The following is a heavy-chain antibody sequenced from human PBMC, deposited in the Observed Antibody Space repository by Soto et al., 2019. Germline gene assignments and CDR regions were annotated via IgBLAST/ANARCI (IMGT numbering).Heavy chain of an antibody. D-gene: IGHD1-7*01. CDR3: ARDNWNSY. V-gene: IGHV3-74*01. J-gene: IGHJ4*01. CDR2: IHNDGSTT. Sequence: EVQLVESGGGLVQPGGSVRLSCAASGFTFSSYWMHWVRQAPGKGLMWVSRIHNDGSTTRYADSVKGRFTISRDNAKNTLYLQMSSLRVEDTAVYYCARDNWNSYWGQGTLVTVFS. CDR1: GFTFSSYW.